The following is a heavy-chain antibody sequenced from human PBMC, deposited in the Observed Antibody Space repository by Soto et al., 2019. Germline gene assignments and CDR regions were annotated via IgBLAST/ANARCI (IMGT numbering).Heavy chain of an antibody. Sequence: QITLKESGHTLVKPTQTLRLTCTFTGFSLSNSGVGVGWIRQPPGKALEWLGLIYWDDDKRYSPSLKSRLTITKDTTKNQVVLTMTNMDPVDTATYYCAHHRVAAAGTGGANWFDPWGQGTLVTVSS. V-gene: IGHV2-5*02. CDR2: IYWDDDK. CDR3: AHHRVAAAGTGGANWFDP. D-gene: IGHD6-13*01. CDR1: GFSLSNSGVG. J-gene: IGHJ5*02.